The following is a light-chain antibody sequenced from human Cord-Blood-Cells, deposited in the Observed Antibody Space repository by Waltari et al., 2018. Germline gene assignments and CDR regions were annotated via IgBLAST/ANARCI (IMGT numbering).Light chain of an antibody. Sequence: QSVLTQPPSASGTPGQRVTFSCFGSSSNFGSNYVSWYQQLPGTAPKLLIYRNNQRPSGVPDRFSGSKSGTSASLAISGLRSEDEADYYCAAWDDSLSGYVFGTGTKVTVL. J-gene: IGLJ1*01. CDR2: RNN. V-gene: IGLV1-47*01. CDR3: AAWDDSLSGYV. CDR1: SSNFGSNY.